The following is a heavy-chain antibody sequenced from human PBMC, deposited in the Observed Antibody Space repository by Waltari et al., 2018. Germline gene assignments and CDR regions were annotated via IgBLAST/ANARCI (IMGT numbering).Heavy chain of an antibody. D-gene: IGHD6-6*01. J-gene: IGHJ1*01. Sequence: QVQLQESGPGLVKPSQTLSLTCTVSGGSISRGSYYWSWIRQPAGKGLEWIGYIYTSGSTNYNPSLKSRVTISVDTSKNQFSLKLSSVTAADTAVYYCASGSSSSRYFQHWGQGTLVTVSS. V-gene: IGHV4-61*09. CDR2: IYTSGST. CDR1: GGSISRGSYY. CDR3: ASGSSSSRYFQH.